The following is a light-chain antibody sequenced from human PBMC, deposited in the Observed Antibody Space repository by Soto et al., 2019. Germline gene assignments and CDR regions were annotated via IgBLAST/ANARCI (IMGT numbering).Light chain of an antibody. Sequence: QSALTQPRSVSGSPGQSVTISCTGTSSDVAIYNYISWYQQHPGEAPKLMIHDVSERPSGVPDRFSGSKSGNTASLTISGLQAEDEADYYCCSYAGSSTYVFGTGTKLTVL. V-gene: IGLV2-11*01. CDR3: CSYAGSSTYV. CDR1: SSDVAIYNY. CDR2: DVS. J-gene: IGLJ1*01.